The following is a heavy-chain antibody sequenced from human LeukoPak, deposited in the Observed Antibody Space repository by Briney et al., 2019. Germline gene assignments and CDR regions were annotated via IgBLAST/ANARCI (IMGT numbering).Heavy chain of an antibody. J-gene: IGHJ4*02. D-gene: IGHD3-22*01. CDR2: FHFSGAI. V-gene: IGHV4-39*01. Sequence: SEPLSLTCTVSGVSITTYSHNYDWIRQPPGKGLEWIGGFHFSGAINYNPSLKSRVTIFVDTAKKQISLRLISVTAADTAVYYCARRYEGSGYAYDYWGQGILVTVSS. CDR3: ARRYEGSGYAYDY. CDR1: GVSITTYSHN.